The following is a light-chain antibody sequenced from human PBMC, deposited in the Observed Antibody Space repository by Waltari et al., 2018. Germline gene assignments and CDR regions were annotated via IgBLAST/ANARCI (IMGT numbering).Light chain of an antibody. CDR1: SSDVGGYNY. V-gene: IGLV2-14*01. CDR3: TSYASIGTYV. J-gene: IGLJ1*01. CDR2: DVS. Sequence: QSALTQPASVSGSPGQSITISCTGSSSDVGGYNYVSWYQQHPGKAPKVLIYDVSNGPSWVSNRFSGSKSGNTASLTISGLQAEDEADYYCTSYASIGTYVFVTGTKVTVL.